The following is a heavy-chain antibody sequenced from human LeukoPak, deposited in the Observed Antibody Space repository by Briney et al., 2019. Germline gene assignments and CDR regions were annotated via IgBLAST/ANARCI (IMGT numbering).Heavy chain of an antibody. CDR1: GYTFTSYA. D-gene: IGHD2-2*01. V-gene: IGHV1-3*01. J-gene: IGHJ3*02. CDR3: ARDDQGYCSSTSCSQGAFDI. Sequence: ASVTVSCKASGYTFTSYAMHWVRQAPGQRLEWMGWINAGNGNTKYSQKFQGRVTITRDTSASTAYMELSSLRSEDTAVYYCARDDQGYCSSTSCSQGAFDIWGQGTMVTVSS. CDR2: INAGNGNT.